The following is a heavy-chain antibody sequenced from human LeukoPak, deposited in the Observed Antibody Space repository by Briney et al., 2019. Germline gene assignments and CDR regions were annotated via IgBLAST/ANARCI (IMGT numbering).Heavy chain of an antibody. J-gene: IGHJ4*02. CDR3: AQAKSQSSGWDY. V-gene: IGHV1-18*01. Sequence: ASVNVSCKASGYTFTIYGIGWVRQAPGQGLEWMGWISAYNGNTNYAQKLQGRVTMTTDTSTSTAYMELRSLRSDDTAVYYCAQAKSQSSGWDYWGQGTLVTVSS. CDR1: GYTFTIYG. D-gene: IGHD6-19*01. CDR2: ISAYNGNT.